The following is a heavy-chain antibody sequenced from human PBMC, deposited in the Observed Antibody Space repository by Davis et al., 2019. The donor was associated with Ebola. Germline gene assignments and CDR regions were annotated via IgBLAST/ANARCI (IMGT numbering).Heavy chain of an antibody. CDR2: IDSGGNT. V-gene: IGHV3-53*01. D-gene: IGHD3-10*01. CDR1: GFTVSSNY. CDR3: ARERPHYYSLDGMDV. Sequence: GESLKISCAASGFTVSSNYMSWVRQAPGKGLEWVSVIDSGGNTYYADPVKGRFTISRDNPKNTLYLQMNSLRAEDTAVYYCARERPHYYSLDGMDVWGQGTTVTVSS. J-gene: IGHJ6*02.